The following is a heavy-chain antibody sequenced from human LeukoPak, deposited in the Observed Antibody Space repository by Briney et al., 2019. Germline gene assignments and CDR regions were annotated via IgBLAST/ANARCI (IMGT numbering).Heavy chain of an antibody. D-gene: IGHD2-2*01. CDR1: GFTFSNYA. CDR3: AKDSVVVPGLVNYFDY. Sequence: GGSLRLSCAASGFTFSNYAMSWVRQAPEKGLQWVSGITGSGGDTYYADSVKGRFTISRDNSRNTVYLQMKSLRAEDTAVYYCAKDSVVVPGLVNYFDYWGRGTLVTVSS. J-gene: IGHJ4*02. V-gene: IGHV3-23*01. CDR2: ITGSGGDT.